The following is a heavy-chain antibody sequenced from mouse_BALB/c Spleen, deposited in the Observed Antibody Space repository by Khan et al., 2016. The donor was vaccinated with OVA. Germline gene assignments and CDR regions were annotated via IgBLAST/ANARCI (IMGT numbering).Heavy chain of an antibody. V-gene: IGHV1-22*01. CDR1: GYTFPEYT. D-gene: IGHD3-3*01. Sequence: VQLQQSGPELVKPGASVKISCKTSGYTFPEYTVHWVKQSLGKSLDWIGVINPKNGGTAYNQKFKGKATLTVNKSSSTAYMEFRSLTSDDSAVYYCARDAGRYWGQGTSVTVAS. CDR2: INPKNGGT. CDR3: ARDAGRY. J-gene: IGHJ4*01.